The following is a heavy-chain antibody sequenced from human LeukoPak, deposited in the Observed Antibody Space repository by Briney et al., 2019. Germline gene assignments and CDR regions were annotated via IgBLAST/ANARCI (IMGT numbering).Heavy chain of an antibody. CDR1: GFTFSSCG. J-gene: IGHJ4*02. CDR3: ARDLFAGDILTGYYPRTFDY. CDR2: IWYDGSNK. Sequence: GGSLRLSCAASGFTFSSCGMHWVRQAPGKGLEWVAVIWYDGSNKYYADSVKGRFTISRDNSKNTLYLQMNSLRAEDTAVYYCARDLFAGDILTGYYPRTFDYWGQGTLVTVSS. V-gene: IGHV3-33*01. D-gene: IGHD3-9*01.